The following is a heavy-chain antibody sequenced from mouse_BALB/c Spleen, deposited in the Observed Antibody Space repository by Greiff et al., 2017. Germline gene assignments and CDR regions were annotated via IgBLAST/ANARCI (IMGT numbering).Heavy chain of an antibody. J-gene: IGHJ4*01. CDR3: ARPAYYRYDGGYAMDY. CDR2: IDTANGNT. V-gene: IGHV14-3*02. D-gene: IGHD2-14*01. Sequence: VQLKQSGAELVKPGASVKLSCTASGFNIKDTYMHWVKQRPEQGLEWIGRIDTANGNTKYDPKFQGKATITADTSSNTAYLQLSSLTSEDTAVYYCARPAYYRYDGGYAMDYWGQGTSVTVSS. CDR1: GFNIKDTY.